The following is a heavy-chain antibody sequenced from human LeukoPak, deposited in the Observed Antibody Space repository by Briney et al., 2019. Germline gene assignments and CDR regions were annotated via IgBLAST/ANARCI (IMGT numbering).Heavy chain of an antibody. CDR1: GVTFSSYA. CDR2: ISGSGGST. V-gene: IGHV3-23*01. CDR3: AKDVDYYDSSGYYYNWFDP. Sequence: GGSLRLSCAASGVTFSSYAMSWVRQAPGKGLEWVSAISGSGGSTYYADSVKGRFTISRDNSKNTLCLQMNSLRAEDTAVYYCAKDVDYYDSSGYYYNWFDPWGQGTLVTVSS. J-gene: IGHJ5*02. D-gene: IGHD3-22*01.